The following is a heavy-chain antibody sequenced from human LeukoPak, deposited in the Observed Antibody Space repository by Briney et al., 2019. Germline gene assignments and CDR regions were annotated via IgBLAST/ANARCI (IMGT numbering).Heavy chain of an antibody. Sequence: PGGSLRLSCAASGFTFSSYAMSWVRQAPGKGLEWVSAISGSGGSTYYADSVKGRFTISRDNSKNTLYLQMNSLRAEDTAVYYCAKDVAVTTRYYYYGMDVWGQGTTVTVSS. CDR3: AKDVAVTTRYYYYGMDV. CDR1: GFTFSSYA. D-gene: IGHD4-17*01. CDR2: ISGSGGST. J-gene: IGHJ6*02. V-gene: IGHV3-23*01.